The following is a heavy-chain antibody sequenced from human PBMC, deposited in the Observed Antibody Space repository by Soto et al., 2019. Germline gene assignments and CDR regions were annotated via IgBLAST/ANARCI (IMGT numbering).Heavy chain of an antibody. J-gene: IGHJ3*02. D-gene: IGHD6-13*01. CDR1: GGTFSSYT. V-gene: IGHV1-69*02. CDR3: ARAEQQLDAFAI. CDR2: IIPILGIA. Sequence: QVQLVQSGAEVKKPGSSVKVSCKASGGTFSSYTISWVRQAPGQGLEWMGRIIPILGIANYAQKFQGRVTSTADKSTRTAYMELSSLRSEDTAVYYCARAEQQLDAFAIWGQGTMVTVSS.